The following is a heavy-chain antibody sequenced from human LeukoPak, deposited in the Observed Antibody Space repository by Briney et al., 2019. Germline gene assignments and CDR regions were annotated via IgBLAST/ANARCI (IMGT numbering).Heavy chain of an antibody. J-gene: IGHJ4*02. Sequence: SGPTLVNPTQTLTLTCTFSGFSLSTRGMGVGWIRQPPGKALEWLALIYWDDDKHYSPSLKSRLTITKDTSKNQVVLRVTNMDPVDTATYYCAHSPYSSSWLDYFDYWGQGTLVTVSS. CDR3: AHSPYSSSWLDYFDY. D-gene: IGHD6-13*01. V-gene: IGHV2-5*02. CDR2: IYWDDDK. CDR1: GFSLSTRGMG.